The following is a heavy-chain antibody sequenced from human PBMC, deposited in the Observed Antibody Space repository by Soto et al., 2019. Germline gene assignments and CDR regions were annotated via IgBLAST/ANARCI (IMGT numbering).Heavy chain of an antibody. CDR2: ISPMFHKA. V-gene: IGHV1-69*01. CDR3: AREVEVHTQVFGA. J-gene: IGHJ5*02. Sequence: QLQLVQSGTEVKKPGSSVTVSCKASRGTFGNYAINWLRQAPGQGLQWMGDISPMFHKANYEQTFQGRVSITADESTNTVYMERSSLRSEDTALYYSAREVEVHTQVFGAWGQGTLVTVSS. CDR1: RGTFGNYA. D-gene: IGHD3-10*01.